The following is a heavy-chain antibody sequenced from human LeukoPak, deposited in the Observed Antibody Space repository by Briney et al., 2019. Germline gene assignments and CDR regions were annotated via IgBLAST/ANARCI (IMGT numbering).Heavy chain of an antibody. J-gene: IGHJ6*02. CDR3: AREDPQTKVPEGMDV. Sequence: KASETLSLTCTVSGASISGHYLTWLRQPPGKGLEWIGYISHIGSTNYNPSLKSRVTISVDTSKNQFSLKLTSVTAADTAVYYCAREDPQTKVPEGMDVWGQGTTVTVSS. CDR1: GASISGHY. V-gene: IGHV4-59*11. CDR2: ISHIGST. D-gene: IGHD4/OR15-4a*01.